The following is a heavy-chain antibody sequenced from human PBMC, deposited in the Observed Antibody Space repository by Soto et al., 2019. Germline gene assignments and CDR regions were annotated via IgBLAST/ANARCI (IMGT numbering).Heavy chain of an antibody. J-gene: IGHJ4*02. Sequence: EVQLVESGGGLVKPGGSLRLSCAVSDFTFNDAWMNWVRQAPGKGLEWVGRIKSQTHGGTTDYAAPVKGRFTISRDDSKNILYLQMNSLKIEDTAVYYCVTAPGYWESAPLDYWGQGTLVTVSS. V-gene: IGHV3-15*07. CDR2: IKSQTHGGTT. CDR1: DFTFNDAW. D-gene: IGHD6-25*01. CDR3: VTAPGYWESAPLDY.